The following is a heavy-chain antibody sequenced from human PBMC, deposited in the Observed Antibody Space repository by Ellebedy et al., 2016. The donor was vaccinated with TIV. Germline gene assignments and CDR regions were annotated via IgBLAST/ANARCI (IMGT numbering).Heavy chain of an antibody. V-gene: IGHV1-18*01. CDR1: GYTFTSYG. J-gene: IGHJ6*03. D-gene: IGHD2-2*01. CDR2: ISAYNGNT. Sequence: ASVKVSXXASGYTFTSYGISWVRQAPGQGLEWMGWISAYNGNTNYAQKLQGRVTMTTDTSTSTAYMELRSLRSDDTAVYYCARERVVPAAIHYYYMDVWGKGTTVTVSS. CDR3: ARERVVPAAIHYYYMDV.